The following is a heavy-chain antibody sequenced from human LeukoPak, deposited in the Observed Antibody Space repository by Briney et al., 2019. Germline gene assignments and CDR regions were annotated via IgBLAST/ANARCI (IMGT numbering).Heavy chain of an antibody. CDR1: GFTFSSYA. Sequence: GGSLRLSCAASGFTFSSYAMHWVRQAPGKGLEWVAVISYDESNTYYADSVKGRFTISRDNSKNTLYLQMNSLRAEDTAVYYCARRGPYYGMDVWGQGTTVTVSS. CDR3: ARRGPYYGMDV. CDR2: ISYDESNT. J-gene: IGHJ6*02. V-gene: IGHV3-30-3*01. D-gene: IGHD3-10*01.